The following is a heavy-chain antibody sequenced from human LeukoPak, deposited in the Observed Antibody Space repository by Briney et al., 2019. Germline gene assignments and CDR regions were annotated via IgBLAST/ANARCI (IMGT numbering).Heavy chain of an antibody. V-gene: IGHV3-30*02. D-gene: IGHD3-22*01. CDR1: GFTFSSYG. CDR2: IYFDGNNN. J-gene: IGHJ4*02. CDR3: AKDHYDSSGHRIDY. Sequence: GGSLRLSCAASGFTFSSYGMHGVRQAPGKGLEGVAFIYFDGNNNFQADSVKGRFTISRDISKNTLYLQMNSLRPDDTAVYYCAKDHYDSSGHRIDYWGQGALVTVSP.